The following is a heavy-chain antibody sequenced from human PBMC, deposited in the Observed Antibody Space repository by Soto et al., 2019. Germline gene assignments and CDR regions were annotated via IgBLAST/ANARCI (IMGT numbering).Heavy chain of an antibody. CDR3: ARTVGSGSTPRTFDI. CDR1: GGSISSYY. CDR2: IYTSGST. Sequence: XXTLSLPFTVSGGSISSYYWRWILQPAGKGLEWIGRIYTSGSTNYNPSLKSRVTMSVDTSKNQFSLKLSSVTAADTAVYYCARTVGSGSTPRTFDIWGQGTMVTVSS. V-gene: IGHV4-4*07. D-gene: IGHD1-26*01. J-gene: IGHJ3*02.